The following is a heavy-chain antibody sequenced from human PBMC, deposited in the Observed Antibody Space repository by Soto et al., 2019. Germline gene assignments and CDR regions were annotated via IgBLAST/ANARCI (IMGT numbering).Heavy chain of an antibody. V-gene: IGHV3-9*01. Sequence: EVQLVESGGGLVRPGRSLRLSCTASGFTFDDYAMHWVRQAPGRGLEWVSGITWNSGNIAYADSVKGRFTNARDDDNNSLYLQMNSLRPEDTALYYCVKDSYADFHRVLSTAEYFFDYWGHGTLVTVSS. CDR3: VKDSYADFHRVLSTAEYFFDY. CDR1: GFTFDDYA. CDR2: ITWNSGNI. D-gene: IGHD2-2*01. J-gene: IGHJ4*01.